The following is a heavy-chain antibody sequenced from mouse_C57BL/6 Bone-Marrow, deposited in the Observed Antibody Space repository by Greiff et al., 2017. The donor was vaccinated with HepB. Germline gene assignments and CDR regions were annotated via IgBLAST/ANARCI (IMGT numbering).Heavy chain of an antibody. Sequence: QVQLQQPGAELVMPGASVKLSCKASGYTFTSYWIHWVKQRPGQGLEWIGEIDPSDSYTNYNQKFKGKSTLTVDKSSSTAYMQLSSLTYEDSAVYYCARRDYGSREFAYWGQGTLVTVSA. CDR2: IDPSDSYT. V-gene: IGHV1-69*01. J-gene: IGHJ3*01. CDR1: GYTFTSYW. D-gene: IGHD1-1*01. CDR3: ARRDYGSREFAY.